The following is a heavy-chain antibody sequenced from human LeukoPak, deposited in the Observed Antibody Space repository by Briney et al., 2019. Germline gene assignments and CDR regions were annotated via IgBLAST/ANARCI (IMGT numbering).Heavy chain of an antibody. D-gene: IGHD6-19*01. V-gene: IGHV1-2*02. Sequence: ASVKVSCKASGYTFTGYYMHWVRQAPGQGLERMGWINPNSGGTNYAQKFQGRVTMTRDTSISTAYMELSRLRSDDTAVYYCARGGPVADHIPFDYWGQGTLVTVSS. CDR3: ARGGPVADHIPFDY. CDR2: INPNSGGT. CDR1: GYTFTGYY. J-gene: IGHJ4*02.